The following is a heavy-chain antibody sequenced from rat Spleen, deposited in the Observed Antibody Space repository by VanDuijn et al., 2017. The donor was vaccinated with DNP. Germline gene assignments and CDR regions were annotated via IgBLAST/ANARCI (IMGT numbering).Heavy chain of an antibody. D-gene: IGHD1-7*01. Sequence: EVQLVESGGGLVQPGRSLKLSCAASGFTFSNYGMAWVRQAPTKGLEWVATISYDGSSTYYRDSVKGRFTSSRDNAKSTLYLQMDSLRSEDTATYYCARNWLILRAYSPFDYWGQGVMVTVSS. CDR3: ARNWLILRAYSPFDY. J-gene: IGHJ2*01. CDR2: ISYDGSST. CDR1: GFTFSNYG. V-gene: IGHV5-29*01.